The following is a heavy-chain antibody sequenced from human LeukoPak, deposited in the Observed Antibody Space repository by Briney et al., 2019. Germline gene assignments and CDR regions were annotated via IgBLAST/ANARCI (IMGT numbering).Heavy chain of an antibody. CDR3: ARGHWDIVVVPAANMEAFDY. J-gene: IGHJ4*02. D-gene: IGHD2-2*01. Sequence: PGGSLRLSCAASGFTFSSYSMNWVRQAPGKGLEWVSSISSSSSYIYYADSVKGRFTISRDNAKNSLFLQMNSLRAEDTAVYYCARGHWDIVVVPAANMEAFDYWGQGTLVTVSS. CDR2: ISSSSSYI. V-gene: IGHV3-21*01. CDR1: GFTFSSYS.